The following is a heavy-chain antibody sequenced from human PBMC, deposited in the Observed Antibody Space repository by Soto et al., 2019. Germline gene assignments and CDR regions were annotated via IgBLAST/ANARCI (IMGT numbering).Heavy chain of an antibody. Sequence: QALLEQSGPEVKKPGDSVRISCWLYDSVFVTSVITWLRQAPGQGLEWMRWISANDAGTLSAMKFTDRLVMSTDPMRNMAYRQLWDVTSDASAVYFCGRGGGRHLRPLETWGHGTTVNVAS. CDR1: DSVFVTSV. V-gene: IGHV1-18*01. CDR3: GRGGGRHLRPLET. D-gene: IGHD2-15*01. J-gene: IGHJ6*02. CDR2: ISANDAGT.